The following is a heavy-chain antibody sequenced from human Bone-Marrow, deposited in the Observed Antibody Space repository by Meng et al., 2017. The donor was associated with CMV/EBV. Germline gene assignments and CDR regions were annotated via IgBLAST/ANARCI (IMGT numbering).Heavy chain of an antibody. V-gene: IGHV3-23*03. CDR1: GFTFDNSA. Sequence: GESLKISCAASGFTFDNSAMSWVRQAPGKGLEWVSVIYTGGRRTEYADSVKGRFTISRDDSENTLYLQMNNLRAEDTALYYCAKCEGMAWLSWWGQGTLVTVSS. J-gene: IGHJ4*02. CDR3: AKCEGMAWLSW. CDR2: IYTGGRRT. D-gene: IGHD3-3*01.